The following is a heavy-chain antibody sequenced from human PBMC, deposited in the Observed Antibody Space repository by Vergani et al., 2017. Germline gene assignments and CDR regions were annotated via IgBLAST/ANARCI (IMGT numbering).Heavy chain of an antibody. CDR1: GFDFNSHS. CDR3: ARDRRGYGPFDL. Sequence: EVQLVESGGGLVRPGGSLRLSCAASGFDFNSHSMNWIRQAPGKGLEWVASISSQTDYIFYADALRGRFTISRDNAAQALFLQMSSLRAEDTGVYFFARDRRGYGPFDLWGQGTLVTVS. CDR2: ISSQTDYI. J-gene: IGHJ4*02. V-gene: IGHV3-21*01. D-gene: IGHD6-25*01.